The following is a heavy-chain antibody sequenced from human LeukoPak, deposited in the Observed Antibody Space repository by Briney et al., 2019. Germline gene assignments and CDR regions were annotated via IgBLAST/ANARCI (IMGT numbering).Heavy chain of an antibody. J-gene: IGHJ4*02. CDR2: ISGSGGST. Sequence: PGGSLRLSCAASGFTFSSYAMSWVRQAPGMGLEWVSTISGSGGSTYYADSVKGRFTISRDNSKNTLYLQMNSLRAEDTAVYYCAKEGVPVAVAGHFDYWGQGTLVTVSS. CDR1: GFTFSSYA. D-gene: IGHD6-19*01. V-gene: IGHV3-23*01. CDR3: AKEGVPVAVAGHFDY.